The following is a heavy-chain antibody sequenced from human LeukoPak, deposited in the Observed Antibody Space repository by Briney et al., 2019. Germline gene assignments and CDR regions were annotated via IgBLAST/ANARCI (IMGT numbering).Heavy chain of an antibody. J-gene: IGHJ6*02. CDR2: ISGSGGST. CDR1: GFTFSSYA. D-gene: IGHD2-2*01. CDR3: AKGGVVVPAYYYYGMDV. Sequence: PGGSLRLSCAASGFTFSSYAMSWVRQAPGKGLEWVSAISGSGGSTYYADSVKGRFTISRDNSKNTLYLQMNSLRAEDTAVYYCAKGGVVVPAYYYYGMDVWAKGPRSPSP. V-gene: IGHV3-23*01.